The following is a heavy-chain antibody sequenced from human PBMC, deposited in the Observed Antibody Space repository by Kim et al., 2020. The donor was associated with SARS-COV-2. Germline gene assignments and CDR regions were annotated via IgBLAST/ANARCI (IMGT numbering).Heavy chain of an antibody. CDR2: ISWNSGSI. V-gene: IGHV3-9*01. CDR1: GFTFDDYA. J-gene: IGHJ4*02. Sequence: SLRLSCAASGFTFDDYAMHWVRQAPGKGLEWVSGISWNSGSIGYADSVKGRFTISRDNAKNSLYLQMNSLRAEDTALYYCAKTPRGDILTGCLDYWGQGTLVTVSS. CDR3: AKTPRGDILTGCLDY. D-gene: IGHD3-9*01.